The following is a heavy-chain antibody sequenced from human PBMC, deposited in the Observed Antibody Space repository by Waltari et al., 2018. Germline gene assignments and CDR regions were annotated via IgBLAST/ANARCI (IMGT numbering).Heavy chain of an antibody. CDR2: ISAHNGNT. Sequence: QMVQSGPELKRPGASVKVSCKASGYTFTMHGISWVRQAPGHGLEWMGWISAHNGNTKYAESLQDRLTMTIDPSTSTAYMELRGLRSDDTAVYYCAREFVEVGTTNFDYWGQGTLVTVSS. CDR3: AREFVEVGTTNFDY. J-gene: IGHJ4*02. D-gene: IGHD2-15*01. CDR1: GYTFTMHG. V-gene: IGHV1-18*04.